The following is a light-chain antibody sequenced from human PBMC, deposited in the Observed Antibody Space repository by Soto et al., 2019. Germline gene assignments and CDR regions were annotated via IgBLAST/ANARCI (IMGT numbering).Light chain of an antibody. CDR2: KAS. CDR3: QQYNIYPRT. V-gene: IGKV1-5*03. J-gene: IGKJ1*01. CDR1: QTISSW. Sequence: DIQMTQSPSTLSASVGDRVTITCRASQTISSWLAWYQQKPGKAPNLLIYKASSLESGVPSRFSGSGSGTEFTLTISSLQPGDFATYYCQQYNIYPRTFGQGTKVEIK.